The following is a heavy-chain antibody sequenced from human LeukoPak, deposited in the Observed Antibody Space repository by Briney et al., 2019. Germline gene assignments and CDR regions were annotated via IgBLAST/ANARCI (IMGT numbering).Heavy chain of an antibody. V-gene: IGHV3-23*01. Sequence: PGGSLRLSCAASGFTFSNYAMSWVRQAPGKGLEWASAIHGTDGRTWYPDSVKGRCTISRDNSRNTLYLQLNSLRAEDTAVYYCARDRAFPNDVFDIWGQGTMVSVSS. CDR1: GFTFSNYA. J-gene: IGHJ3*02. D-gene: IGHD2/OR15-2a*01. CDR3: ARDRAFPNDVFDI. CDR2: IHGTDGRT.